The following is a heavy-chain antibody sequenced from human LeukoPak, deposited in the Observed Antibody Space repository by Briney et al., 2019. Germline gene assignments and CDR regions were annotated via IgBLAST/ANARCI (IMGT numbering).Heavy chain of an antibody. V-gene: IGHV3-23*01. CDR3: ARDSSGYYHKNAFDI. CDR1: GFTFSSYA. J-gene: IGHJ3*02. CDR2: LSGSGIST. D-gene: IGHD3-22*01. Sequence: GGSLRLSCAASGFTFSSYAMSWVRQAPGKGLEWVSALSGSGISTYYADSAKGRFTISRDNSKNTLYLQMNSLRAEDTAVYYCARDSSGYYHKNAFDIWGQGTMVTVSS.